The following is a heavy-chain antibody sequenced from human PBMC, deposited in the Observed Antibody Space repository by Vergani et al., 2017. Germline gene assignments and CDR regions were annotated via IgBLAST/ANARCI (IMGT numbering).Heavy chain of an antibody. V-gene: IGHV4-59*01. Sequence: QVQLHESGPGLVKPSETLSLTCTVSGDPISPYFWTWIRQPPGQGLEWIGYISYSGDTNCAPSLKSRVSISLDTSKNQFSLQVNSVTPSDTAVYYCARGGWLVPDVWGQGTLVTGSS. CDR2: ISYSGDT. D-gene: IGHD2-21*02. CDR3: ARGGWLVPDV. J-gene: IGHJ4*02. CDR1: GDPISPYF.